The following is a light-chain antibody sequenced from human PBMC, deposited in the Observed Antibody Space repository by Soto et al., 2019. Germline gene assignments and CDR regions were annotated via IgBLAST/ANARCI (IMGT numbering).Light chain of an antibody. J-gene: IGKJ4*01. CDR3: QKYASSPLT. CDR1: QSITQSF. Sequence: EIVLTQSPGTLSMSPGERATLSCRASQSITQSFLAWYQQRPGQSPRLLIYGTSNRAAGIPGRFSGSGSGTDFRLTISRLEPEDFAVYYCQKYASSPLTFGGGTKVEIK. CDR2: GTS. V-gene: IGKV3-20*01.